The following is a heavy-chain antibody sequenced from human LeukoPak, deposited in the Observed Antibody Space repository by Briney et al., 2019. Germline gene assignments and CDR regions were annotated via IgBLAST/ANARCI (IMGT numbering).Heavy chain of an antibody. D-gene: IGHD3-10*01. CDR2: INSDGSIT. V-gene: IGHV3-74*01. CDR1: GFTFSSYW. CDR3: AKVKSTMVRGVIIHDAFDI. J-gene: IGHJ3*02. Sequence: GGSLRLSCAASGFTFSSYWLHWVRQAPGKGLVWVSRINSDGSITTYADSVKGRFTISRDNSKNTLYLQMNSLRAEDTAVYYCAKVKSTMVRGVIIHDAFDIWGQGTMVTVSS.